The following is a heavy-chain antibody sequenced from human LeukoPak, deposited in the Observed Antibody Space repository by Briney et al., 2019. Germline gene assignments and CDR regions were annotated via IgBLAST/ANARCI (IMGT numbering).Heavy chain of an antibody. CDR1: GGTFSSYA. CDR3: ARYLLAAAYFDY. CDR2: IIPIFGTA. J-gene: IGHJ4*02. D-gene: IGHD6-13*01. V-gene: IGHV1-69*13. Sequence: SVKVSCKASGGTFSSYAISWVRQAPGQGLEWMGGIIPIFGTANYAQKFQGRVTITADESTSTVYMELSSLRSEDTAVYYCARYLLAAAYFDYWGQGTLVTVSS.